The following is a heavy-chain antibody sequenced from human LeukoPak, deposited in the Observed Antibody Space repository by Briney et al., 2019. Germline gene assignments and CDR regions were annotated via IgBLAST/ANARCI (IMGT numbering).Heavy chain of an antibody. CDR3: ARLKEYYYDSSGYYN. J-gene: IGHJ4*02. CDR1: GFTFSNYA. CDR2: ISGSGGSS. D-gene: IGHD3-22*01. Sequence: PGGSLRLSCAASGFTFSNYAMNWVRQAPGQGLECVSVISGSGGSSYYADSVKGRFTISRDNAKNTLYLQMNSLRAEDTAVYYCARLKEYYYDSSGYYNWGQGTLVTVSS. V-gene: IGHV3-23*01.